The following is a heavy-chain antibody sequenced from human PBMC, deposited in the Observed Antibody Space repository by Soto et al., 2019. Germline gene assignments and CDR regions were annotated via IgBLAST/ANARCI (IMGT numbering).Heavy chain of an antibody. CDR3: ARAHITMVRGVISVWFDP. D-gene: IGHD3-10*01. Sequence: LSLTCAVSGGSISSSNWWSWVRQPPGKGLEWIGEIYHSGSTNYNPSLKSRVTISVDKSKNQFSLKLSSVTAADTAVYYCARAHITMVRGVISVWFDPWGQGTLVTVSS. J-gene: IGHJ5*02. CDR2: IYHSGST. CDR1: GGSISSSNW. V-gene: IGHV4-4*02.